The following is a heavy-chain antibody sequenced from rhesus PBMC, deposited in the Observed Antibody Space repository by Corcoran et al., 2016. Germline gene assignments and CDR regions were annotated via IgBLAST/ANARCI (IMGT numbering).Heavy chain of an antibody. J-gene: IGHJ6*01. CDR1: SGSVSNYY. CDR3: AAQSTWSYDGLDP. CDR2: ISGNGGNT. V-gene: IGHV4-173*01. Sequence: QLQLQESGPGLVKPSETLSLTCAVSSGSVSNYYFSWIRQSPGKELEWIGRISGNGGNTDDTPSLTSRVTRSTDTAKTQYSRKVDSVTAADTALYYCAAQSTWSYDGLDPWGQGVVVIVAS. D-gene: IGHD6-13*01.